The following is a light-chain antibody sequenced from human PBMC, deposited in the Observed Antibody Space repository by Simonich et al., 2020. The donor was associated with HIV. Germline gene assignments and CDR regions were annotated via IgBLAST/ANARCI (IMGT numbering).Light chain of an antibody. Sequence: QSALTQPASVSGSPGQSITISCTGTGSDVGGYNYVSWYQQHPGKAPKLMIYDVSKRPSGVSNRVSGSKSGNTASLTISGLQAEDEADYYCSSYTSSSSLVFGGGTKLTVL. CDR2: DVS. V-gene: IGLV2-14*01. CDR1: GSDVGGYNY. CDR3: SSYTSSSSLV. J-gene: IGLJ3*02.